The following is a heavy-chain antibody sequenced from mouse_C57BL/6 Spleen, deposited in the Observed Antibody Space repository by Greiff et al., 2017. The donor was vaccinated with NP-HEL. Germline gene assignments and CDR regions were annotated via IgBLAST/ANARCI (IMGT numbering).Heavy chain of an antibody. CDR1: GFTFSSYA. J-gene: IGHJ4*01. D-gene: IGHD2-3*01. Sequence: EVKVVESGEGLVKPGGSLKLSCAASGFTFSSYAMSWVRQTPEKRLEWVAYISSGGDYIYYADTVKGRFTISRDNARNTLYLQMSSLKSEDTAMYYCTRWLLRKAMDYWGQGTSVTVSS. V-gene: IGHV5-9-1*02. CDR2: ISSGGDYI. CDR3: TRWLLRKAMDY.